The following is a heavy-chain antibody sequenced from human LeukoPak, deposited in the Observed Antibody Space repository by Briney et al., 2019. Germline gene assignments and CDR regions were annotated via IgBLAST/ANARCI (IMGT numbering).Heavy chain of an antibody. CDR3: ARERSGCVDY. Sequence: GGSLRLSCAASGFTFSSYAMNWVRQAPGKGLEWVSYISSSGSTIYYADSVKGRFTISRDNAKNSLYLQMNSLRAEDTAVYYCARERSGCVDYWGQGTLVTVSS. D-gene: IGHD3-22*01. CDR1: GFTFSSYA. J-gene: IGHJ4*02. CDR2: ISSSGSTI. V-gene: IGHV3-48*03.